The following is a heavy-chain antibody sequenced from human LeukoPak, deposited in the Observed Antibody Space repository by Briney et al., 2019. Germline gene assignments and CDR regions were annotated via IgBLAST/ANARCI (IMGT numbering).Heavy chain of an antibody. Sequence: GGSLRLSCAASGFTFSSYSMNWARQAPGKGLEWVASISSSSSYIYYADSVKGRFTISRDNAKNSLYLQMNSLRAEDTAVYCCAREVPDCGGDCYSFDYWGQGTLVTVSS. V-gene: IGHV3-21*01. CDR1: GFTFSSYS. CDR2: ISSSSSYI. D-gene: IGHD2-21*02. J-gene: IGHJ4*02. CDR3: AREVPDCGGDCYSFDY.